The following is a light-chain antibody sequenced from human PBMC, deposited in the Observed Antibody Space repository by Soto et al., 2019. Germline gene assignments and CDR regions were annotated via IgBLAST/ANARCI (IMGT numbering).Light chain of an antibody. V-gene: IGKV3-11*01. J-gene: IGKJ4*01. CDR1: QSISSH. CDR3: QQRRNWPLT. Sequence: EIVLTQSPATLSLSPGERATLSCRTSQSISSHLAWYQQKPGQAPRLLMYDASNRATGIPARFSGSGSGTDFTLTINSLEPEDFAVYYCQQRRNWPLTFGGGTKVEIK. CDR2: DAS.